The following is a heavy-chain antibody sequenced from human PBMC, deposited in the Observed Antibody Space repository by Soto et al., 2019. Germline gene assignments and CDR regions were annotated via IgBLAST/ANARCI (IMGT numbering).Heavy chain of an antibody. D-gene: IGHD3-3*01. CDR3: ARGKGFTIFGVVITDAFDI. CDR1: GGSISSGGYY. Sequence: SETLSLTCTVSGGSISSGGYYWSWIRQHPGKGLEWIGYIYYSGSTYYNPSLKSRVTISVDTSKNQFSLKLSSVTAADTAVYYCARGKGFTIFGVVITDAFDIWGQGTMVT. V-gene: IGHV4-31*03. J-gene: IGHJ3*02. CDR2: IYYSGST.